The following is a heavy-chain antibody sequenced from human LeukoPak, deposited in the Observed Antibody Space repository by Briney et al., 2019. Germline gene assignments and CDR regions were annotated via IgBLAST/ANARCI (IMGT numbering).Heavy chain of an antibody. CDR3: VSFYETY. CDR2: INSDGSWT. D-gene: IGHD2/OR15-2a*01. J-gene: IGHJ4*02. V-gene: IGHV3-74*01. Sequence: GGSLRLSCAASGFTVSSNYMSWVRQAPGKGLVWVSHINSDGSWTSYADSVKGRFTISKDNAKNTVYLQMNSLRAEDTAVYYCVSFYETYWGRGTLVTVSS. CDR1: GFTVSSNY.